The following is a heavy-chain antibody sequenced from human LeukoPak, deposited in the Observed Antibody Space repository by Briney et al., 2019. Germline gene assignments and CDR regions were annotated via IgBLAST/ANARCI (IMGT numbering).Heavy chain of an antibody. D-gene: IGHD2-2*01. CDR3: AKEEVDCSSTSCYLGYFDY. CDR2: ISNSVSTI. Sequence: GGSLRLSCAASGFTFSSYSMNWVRQAPGKGLEWVSYISNSVSTIFYADSVKGRFTISRDNSKNTLYLQMNSLRAEDTAVYYCAKEEVDCSSTSCYLGYFDYWGQGTLVTVSS. CDR1: GFTFSSYS. J-gene: IGHJ4*02. V-gene: IGHV3-48*01.